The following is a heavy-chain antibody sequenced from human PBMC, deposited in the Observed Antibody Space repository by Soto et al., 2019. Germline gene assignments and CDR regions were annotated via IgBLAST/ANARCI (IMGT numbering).Heavy chain of an antibody. CDR1: CGSISSGGYY. D-gene: IGHD6-13*01. CDR3: ARFGSAEADYSSSWYSDY. J-gene: IGHJ4*02. Sequence: SETLSLTCTVSCGSISSGGYYWSWIRQHPGKGLEWIGYIYYSGSTYYNPSLKSRVTISVDTSKNQFSLKLSSVTAADTAVYYCARFGSAEADYSSSWYSDYWGQGTLVTVSS. V-gene: IGHV4-31*03. CDR2: IYYSGST.